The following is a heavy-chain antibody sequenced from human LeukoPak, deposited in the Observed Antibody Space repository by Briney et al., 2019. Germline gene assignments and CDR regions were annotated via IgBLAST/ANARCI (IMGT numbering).Heavy chain of an antibody. CDR3: ARDTVMGSY. CDR2: IYYSGST. CDR1: GGSISSYY. V-gene: IGHV4-59*12. Sequence: SETLSLTCTVSGGSISSYYWSWIRQPPGKGLEWIGYIYYSGSTNYNPSLKSRVTISVDTSKNQFSLKLSSVTAADTAVYYCARDTVMGSYWGQGTLVTVSS. J-gene: IGHJ4*02. D-gene: IGHD4-17*01.